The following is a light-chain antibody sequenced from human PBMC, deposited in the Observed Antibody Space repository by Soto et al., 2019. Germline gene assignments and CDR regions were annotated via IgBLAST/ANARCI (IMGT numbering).Light chain of an antibody. V-gene: IGKV1-9*01. CDR2: SAS. CDR1: QAIGSY. CDR3: QQVDSYPRT. J-gene: IGKJ3*01. Sequence: IQLTQSPSSLSASVGDTVTITCRASQAIGSYFAWYQQRPGTAPKLLIYSASTLHSGVPSRFSGSGSGTDFTLTISSLQPEDFATYYCQQVDSYPRTFGHGTTVEIK.